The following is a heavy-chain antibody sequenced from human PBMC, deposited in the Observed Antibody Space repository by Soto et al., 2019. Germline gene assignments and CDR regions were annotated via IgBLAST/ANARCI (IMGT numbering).Heavy chain of an antibody. CDR1: GGTFSSYA. V-gene: IGHV1-69*01. CDR3: ARSQGSSTSLEIYYYYYYGMDV. Sequence: QVQLVQSGAEVKKPGSSVKVSCKASGGTFSSYAISWVRQAPGQGLEWMGGIIPISGTANYAQKFQGRVTITADESPSTASMELSSLRSEDTAVYYCARSQGSSTSLEIYYYYYYGMDVWGQGTTVTVSS. D-gene: IGHD2-2*01. CDR2: IIPISGTA. J-gene: IGHJ6*02.